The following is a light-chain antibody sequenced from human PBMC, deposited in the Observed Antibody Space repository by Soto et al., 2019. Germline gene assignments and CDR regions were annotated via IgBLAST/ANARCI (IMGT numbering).Light chain of an antibody. CDR2: GAS. Sequence: EIVMTQSPATLSVSPGERVTLSCRASQSVTSKLAWYQQKPGQAPRLLIYGASTRATGIPARFSGSGSGTEFTLTISSLQSEDFAVYYCQQYSNWPPLTFGGGTKVEIK. CDR3: QQYSNWPPLT. V-gene: IGKV3-15*01. J-gene: IGKJ4*01. CDR1: QSVTSK.